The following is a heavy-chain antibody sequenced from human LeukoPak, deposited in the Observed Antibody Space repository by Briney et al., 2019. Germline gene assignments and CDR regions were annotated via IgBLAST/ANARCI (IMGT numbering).Heavy chain of an antibody. J-gene: IGHJ4*02. Sequence: GESLKISCKGSGYSFTTYWIGWVRQMPGKGLEWMGIIYPGDSDTRYSPSFQGQVTISADKSISTAYLQWSSLKASDTAMYYCARRRDLYSGSYYPFDYWGQGTLVTVSS. V-gene: IGHV5-51*01. CDR1: GYSFTTYW. CDR3: ARRRDLYSGSYYPFDY. CDR2: IYPGDSDT. D-gene: IGHD1-26*01.